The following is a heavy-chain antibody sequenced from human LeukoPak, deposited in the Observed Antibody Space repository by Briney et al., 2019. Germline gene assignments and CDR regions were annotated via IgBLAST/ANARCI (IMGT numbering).Heavy chain of an antibody. D-gene: IGHD3-10*01. J-gene: IGHJ4*02. V-gene: IGHV3-11*01. CDR2: ISNTDDTI. Sequence: GGSLRLSCAASGLTFRDYYMTWIRQAPGKGLQWVAYISNTDDTIYYGDSVKGRFTISRDNAKGLLYLQMNSLRVEDTAVYYCARASPGTLQYWGQGTQVTVSS. CDR3: ARASPGTLQY. CDR1: GLTFRDYY.